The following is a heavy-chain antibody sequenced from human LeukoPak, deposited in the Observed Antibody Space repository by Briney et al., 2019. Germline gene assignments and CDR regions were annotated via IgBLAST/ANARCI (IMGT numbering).Heavy chain of an antibody. J-gene: IGHJ6*03. Sequence: PGGSLRLSCAASGFTFSSYGMHWVRQAPGKGLEWVAVIWYDGSNKYYADSVKGRFTISRDNSKNTLYLQMNSLRAEDTAVYYCAKVMPPGRIRFYSYYMDVWGKGTTVSVS. CDR2: IWYDGSNK. CDR1: GFTFSSYG. V-gene: IGHV3-33*06. CDR3: AKVMPPGRIRFYSYYMDV. D-gene: IGHD2-15*01.